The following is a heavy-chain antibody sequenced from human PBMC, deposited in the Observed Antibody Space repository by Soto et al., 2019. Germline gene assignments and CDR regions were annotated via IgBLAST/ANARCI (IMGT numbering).Heavy chain of an antibody. J-gene: IGHJ6*02. CDR3: AKILQLGDYAFYYYGMDV. Sequence: QVQLVESGGGVVQPGRSLRLSCAASGFTFSNYGMHWVRQAPGKGLEWVAVISYDGSNKYYADSAKGRFTISRDNSKNTLYLQMNSLRAEDTAVYYCAKILQLGDYAFYYYGMDVWGQGTTVTVSS. CDR1: GFTFSNYG. D-gene: IGHD4-17*01. V-gene: IGHV3-30*18. CDR2: ISYDGSNK.